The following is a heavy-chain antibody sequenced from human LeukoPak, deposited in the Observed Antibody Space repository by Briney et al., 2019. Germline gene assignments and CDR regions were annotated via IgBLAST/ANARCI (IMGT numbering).Heavy chain of an antibody. CDR2: ISGSGGST. CDR3: AKTHGPYCSGGSCLDYYYYMDV. Sequence: GGSLRLSCAASGFTFSSNTMSWVRQAPGKGLEWVSAISGSGGSTYYADSVKGRFTISRDNSKNTLYLQMNSLRAEDTAVYYCAKTHGPYCSGGSCLDYYYYMDVWGKGTTVTVSS. J-gene: IGHJ6*03. D-gene: IGHD2-15*01. CDR1: GFTFSSNT. V-gene: IGHV3-23*01.